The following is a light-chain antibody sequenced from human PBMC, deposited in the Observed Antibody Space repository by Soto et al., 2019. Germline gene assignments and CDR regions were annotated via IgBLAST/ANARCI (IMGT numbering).Light chain of an antibody. CDR3: SSYRSSNTPFV. CDR2: DVS. CDR1: ISDFGGYYF. J-gene: IGLJ1*01. V-gene: IGLV2-14*01. Sequence: SALAQPAYVSGSTGATIPITCTGTISDFGGYYFVSWYQQHPGKAPKLMIYDVSNRPSGVSNRFSGFKSGNTASLTISGLQAEDEADYYCSSYRSSNTPFVFGIGTKVTVL.